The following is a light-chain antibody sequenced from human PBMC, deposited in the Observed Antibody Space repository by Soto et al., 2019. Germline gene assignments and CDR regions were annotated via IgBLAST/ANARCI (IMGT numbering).Light chain of an antibody. J-gene: IGLJ2*01. CDR1: SSDVGAYNF. Sequence: QSALTQPASVSGSPGQSITISCTGTSSDVGAYNFVSWYQQHPDKAPKLMIYDVSDRPSGVSYRFSASKSGNTASLTISGLQAEDEADYYCSSYTSSSTVVFGGGTKLTVL. CDR3: SSYTSSSTVV. V-gene: IGLV2-14*01. CDR2: DVS.